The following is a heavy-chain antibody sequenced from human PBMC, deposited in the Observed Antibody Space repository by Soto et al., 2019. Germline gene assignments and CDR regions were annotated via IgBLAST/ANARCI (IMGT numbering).Heavy chain of an antibody. V-gene: IGHV1-46*01. CDR3: ARVGVLRFLEWLPMDV. J-gene: IGHJ6*02. CDR1: GYTFTSYY. D-gene: IGHD3-3*01. Sequence: ASVKVSCKASGYTFTSYYMHWVRQAPGQGLEWMGIINPSGGSTSYAQKFQGRVTMTRDTSTSTVYMELSSLRSEDTAVYYCARVGVLRFLEWLPMDVWGQGTTVTVSS. CDR2: INPSGGST.